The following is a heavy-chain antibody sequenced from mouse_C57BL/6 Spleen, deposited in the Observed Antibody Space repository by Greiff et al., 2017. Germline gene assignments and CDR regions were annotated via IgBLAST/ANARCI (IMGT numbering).Heavy chain of an antibody. CDR1: GFTFSDYY. V-gene: IGHV5-12*01. CDR3: ARRGYSNDWYFDV. Sequence: EVKLMESGGGLVQPGGSLKLSCAASGFTFSDYYMYWVRQTPEKRLEWVAYISNGGGSTYYPDTVKGRFTISRDNAKNTLYLQMSRLKSEDTAMYYCARRGYSNDWYFDVWGTGTTVTVSS. J-gene: IGHJ1*03. CDR2: ISNGGGST. D-gene: IGHD2-5*01.